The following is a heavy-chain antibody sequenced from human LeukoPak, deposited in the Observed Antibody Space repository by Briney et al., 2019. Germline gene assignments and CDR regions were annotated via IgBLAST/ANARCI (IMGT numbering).Heavy chain of an antibody. CDR3: ARDMQLST. V-gene: IGHV3-23*01. D-gene: IGHD3-16*02. Sequence: QTGGSLRLSCAASGFTFSGSAMSWVRQAPGEGLEWVSLISYSGANSYYTDSVRGRFTISRDNSKDTLFLQMNSLRAEDTAIYYCARDMQLSTRGLGTMVTVSS. CDR2: ISYSGANS. J-gene: IGHJ3*01. CDR1: GFTFSGSA.